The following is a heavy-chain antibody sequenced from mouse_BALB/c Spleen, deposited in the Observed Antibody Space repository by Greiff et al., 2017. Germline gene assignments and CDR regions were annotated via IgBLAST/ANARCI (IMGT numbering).Heavy chain of an antibody. CDR2: INPGSGGT. V-gene: IGHV1-54*01. CDR3: ARDFSFAY. Sequence: QVQLQQSGAELVRPGTSVKVSCKASGYAFTNYLIEWVKQRPGQGLEWIGVINPGSGGTNYNEKFKGKATLTADKSSSTAYMQLSSLTSDDSAVYFCARDFSFAYWGQGTLVTVSA. J-gene: IGHJ3*01. CDR1: GYAFTNYL.